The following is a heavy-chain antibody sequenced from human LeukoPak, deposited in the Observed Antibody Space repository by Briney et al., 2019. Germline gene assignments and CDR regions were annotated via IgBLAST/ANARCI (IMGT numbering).Heavy chain of an antibody. Sequence: GASVKVSCKASGGTFSSYAISWVRQAPGQGLEWMGGIIPIFGTANYAQKFQGRVTITADESTSTAYMELSSLRSEDTAVYYCARKATETGQYYFDYWGQGTLVTVSS. V-gene: IGHV1-69*01. CDR2: IIPIFGTA. J-gene: IGHJ4*02. D-gene: IGHD4-17*01. CDR3: ARKATETGQYYFDY. CDR1: GGTFSSYA.